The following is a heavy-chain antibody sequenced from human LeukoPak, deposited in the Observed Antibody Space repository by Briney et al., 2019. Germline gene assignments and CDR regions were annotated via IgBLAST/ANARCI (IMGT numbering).Heavy chain of an antibody. D-gene: IGHD3-22*01. J-gene: IGHJ4*02. Sequence: GGSLRLSCAASGFTFSSYWMHWVRQAPGKGLVWVSRINSDGSSTSYADSVKGRFTISRDNAKNTLHLQMNSLRAEDTAVYYCARGAPDYYDSSGYYSIPDYWGQGTLVTVSS. CDR3: ARGAPDYYDSSGYYSIPDY. CDR1: GFTFSSYW. CDR2: INSDGSST. V-gene: IGHV3-74*01.